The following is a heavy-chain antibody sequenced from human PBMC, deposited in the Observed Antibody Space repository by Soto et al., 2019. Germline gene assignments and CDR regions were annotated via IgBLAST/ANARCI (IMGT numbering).Heavy chain of an antibody. J-gene: IGHJ6*02. Sequence: EVQLVESGGGLVKPGGSLRLSCAASGFTFSSYSMNWVRQAPGKGLEWVSSISSSSSYIYYADSVKGRFTISRDNAKNSLYLQMNSLRAEDTAVYYCARDWDYGYYGVKDYYYYGMDVWCQGTTVTVSS. CDR1: GFTFSSYS. CDR3: ARDWDYGYYGVKDYYYYGMDV. CDR2: ISSSSSYI. V-gene: IGHV3-21*01. D-gene: IGHD4-17*01.